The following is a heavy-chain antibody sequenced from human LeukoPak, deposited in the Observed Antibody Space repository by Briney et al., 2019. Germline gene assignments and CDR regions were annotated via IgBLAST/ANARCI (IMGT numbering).Heavy chain of an antibody. Sequence: PGASLRLSCTASGFTFASYAMSWVRQAPGKGLEWVSTITGSGGTTLYADSVKGRFTISRDNSKHTLYLQMNSLRAEDTSIYYCAKRAVTALYYFDSWGQGTLVTVSS. V-gene: IGHV3-23*01. CDR3: AKRAVTALYYFDS. CDR2: ITGSGGTT. J-gene: IGHJ4*02. D-gene: IGHD2-21*02. CDR1: GFTFASYA.